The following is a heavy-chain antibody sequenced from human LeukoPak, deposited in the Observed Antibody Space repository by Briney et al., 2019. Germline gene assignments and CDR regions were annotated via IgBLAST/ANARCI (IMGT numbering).Heavy chain of an antibody. J-gene: IGHJ4*02. CDR3: AKRGPHSSGYKY. CDR1: GFTFSSYS. Sequence: GGSLRLSCAASGFTFSSYSMNWVRQAPGKGLEWVSAISGSGGSTYYADSVKGRFTISRDNSKNTLYLQMNSLRAEDTAVYYCAKRGPHSSGYKYWGQGTLVTVSS. D-gene: IGHD3-22*01. CDR2: ISGSGGST. V-gene: IGHV3-23*01.